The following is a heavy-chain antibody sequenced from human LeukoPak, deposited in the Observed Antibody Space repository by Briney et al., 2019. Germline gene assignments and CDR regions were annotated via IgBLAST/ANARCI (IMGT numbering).Heavy chain of an antibody. D-gene: IGHD6-13*01. V-gene: IGHV3-23*01. J-gene: IGHJ4*02. CDR3: AKHPQGAAGAHFDY. CDR2: ISASGSRT. Sequence: PGKSLRLSCAASGFTFFSYGMHWVRQAPGKGLEWVSTISASGSRTYYTDSVKGRFSISRDNSRNTMYLQMNSLRAEDTAIYYCAKHPQGAAGAHFDYWGQGTLVTVSS. CDR1: GFTFFSYG.